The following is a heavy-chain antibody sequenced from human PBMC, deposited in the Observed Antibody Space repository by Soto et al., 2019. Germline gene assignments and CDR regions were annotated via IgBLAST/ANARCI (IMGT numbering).Heavy chain of an antibody. CDR1: GYTFTSHD. Sequence: QVQLVQSGAEVKKSGASVKVSCKASGYTFTSHDINWVRQATGQGLEWMGWMNPNSGNTGYAQKFQGRVTMTRHTAISTAYMELISLRSEDTAVYYCQRLDYGYYARFDDWGQGTLVTVSS. CDR2: MNPNSGNT. J-gene: IGHJ4*02. D-gene: IGHD4-17*01. V-gene: IGHV1-8*02. CDR3: QRLDYGYYARFDD.